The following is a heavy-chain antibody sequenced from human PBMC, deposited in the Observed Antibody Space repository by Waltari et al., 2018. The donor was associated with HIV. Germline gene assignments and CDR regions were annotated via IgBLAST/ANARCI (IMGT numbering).Heavy chain of an antibody. Sequence: EVQLVESGGGLVQPGGCLRLFCSASGFPVSSSWMRWVRQAPGKGLEWVANIKQDGSEKYYVDSVNGRFTISRDNAENSLYLQMKSLRAEDTAVYYCARGGFYGSGSKVNWGQGTLVTVSS. J-gene: IGHJ4*02. CDR1: GFPVSSSW. D-gene: IGHD3-10*01. V-gene: IGHV3-7*04. CDR3: ARGGFYGSGSKVN. CDR2: IKQDGSEK.